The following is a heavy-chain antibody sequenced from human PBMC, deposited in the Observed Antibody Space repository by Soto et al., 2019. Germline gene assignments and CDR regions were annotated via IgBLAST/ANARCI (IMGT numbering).Heavy chain of an antibody. CDR2: FDPEDGET. V-gene: IGHV1-24*01. CDR3: ATRGRWYVGYYYYGMDV. D-gene: IGHD6-13*01. CDR1: GYTLTELS. Sequence: ASVKVSFKVSGYTLTELSMHWVRQAPGKGLEWMGGFDPEDGETIYAQKFQGRVTMTEDTSTDTAYMELSSLRSEDTAVYYCATRGRWYVGYYYYGMDVWAQGTTVTGSS. J-gene: IGHJ6*02.